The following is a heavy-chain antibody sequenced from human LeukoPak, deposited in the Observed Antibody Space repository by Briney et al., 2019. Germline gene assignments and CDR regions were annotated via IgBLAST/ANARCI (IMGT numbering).Heavy chain of an antibody. V-gene: IGHV3-23*01. D-gene: IGHD3-10*01. CDR1: GFTFSSYA. J-gene: IGHJ4*02. CDR2: ISGSGGST. CDR3: AQEATWLGELLQPAATTGVDFAY. Sequence: GGSLRLSCAASGFTFSSYAMSWVRQAPGKGLEWVSAISGSGGSTYYADSVKGRFTISRDNSKNTLYLQMNSLSAEDTAVYYCAQEATWLGELLQPAATTGVDFAYWGQGTLVTVSS.